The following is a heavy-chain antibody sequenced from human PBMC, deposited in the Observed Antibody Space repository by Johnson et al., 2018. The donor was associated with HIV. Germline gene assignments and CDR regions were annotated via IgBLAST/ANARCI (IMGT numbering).Heavy chain of an antibody. V-gene: IGHV3-30-3*01. J-gene: IGHJ3*02. CDR3: ANLEYNSTDAFDI. CDR2: ISYDGSNK. Sequence: QVQLVESGGGVVQPGRSLRLSCAASGFTFSSYAMHWVRQAPGKGLEWVAVISYDGSNKYYADSVKGRFTISRDNYKNTLYLQMNSLRAEDTAVYYCANLEYNSTDAFDIWGQGTLVTVSS. D-gene: IGHD6-6*01. CDR1: GFTFSSYA.